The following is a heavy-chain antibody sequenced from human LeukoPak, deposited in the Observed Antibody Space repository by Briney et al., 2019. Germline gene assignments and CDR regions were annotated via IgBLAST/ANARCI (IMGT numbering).Heavy chain of an antibody. V-gene: IGHV4-30-4*08. CDR2: IYYSGST. Sequence: PSETLSLTCTVSGGSISSGDYYWSWIRQPPGKGLEWIGYIYYSGSTYYNPSLKSRVTISVDTSKNRFSLKLSSVTAADTAVYYCARGPAYYGSGSLGLGPYYYYYIDVWGKGTTVTVSS. CDR1: GGSISSGDYY. CDR3: ARGPAYYGSGSLGLGPYYYYYIDV. D-gene: IGHD3-10*01. J-gene: IGHJ6*03.